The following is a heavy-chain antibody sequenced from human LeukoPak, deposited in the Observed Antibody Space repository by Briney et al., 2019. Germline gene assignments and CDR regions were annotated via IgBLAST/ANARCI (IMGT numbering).Heavy chain of an antibody. CDR3: ARALEPYSSGWYGGGSKVEHAFDI. D-gene: IGHD6-19*01. Sequence: TSETLSLTCTVSGDSISSGGFHWSWIRQHPGKGLEWIGYIYYSGGTYYNPSLKSRVTISVDTSKIQFSLKLSSVTAADTAVYYCARALEPYSSGWYGGGSKVEHAFDIWGQGTMVTVSS. CDR1: GDSISSGGFH. CDR2: IYYSGGT. J-gene: IGHJ3*02. V-gene: IGHV4-31*03.